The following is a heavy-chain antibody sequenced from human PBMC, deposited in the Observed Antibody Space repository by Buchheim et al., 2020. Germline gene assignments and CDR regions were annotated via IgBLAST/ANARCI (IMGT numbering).Heavy chain of an antibody. CDR1: GFTFSSYG. V-gene: IGHV3-30*18. CDR2: ISYDGSNK. D-gene: IGHD5-24*01. J-gene: IGHJ4*02. Sequence: QVQLVESGGGVVQPGRSLRLSCAASGFTFSSYGMHWVRQAPGKGLEWVAVISYDGSNKYYADSVKGRFTISRDNSKTTLYLQMNSLRAEDTAVYYCAKDDGYYWGQGTL. CDR3: AKDDGYY.